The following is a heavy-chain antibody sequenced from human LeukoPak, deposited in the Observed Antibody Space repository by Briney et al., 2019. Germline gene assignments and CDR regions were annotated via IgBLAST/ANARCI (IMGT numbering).Heavy chain of an antibody. V-gene: IGHV4-59*01. CDR3: ARVPPIVVSGYDYFSGSSDY. D-gene: IGHD5-12*01. CDR1: GGSISSYY. Sequence: SETLSLTCTVSGGSISSYYWSWIRQPPGKGLEWIGYIYYSGSTNYNPSLKSRVTISVDTSKNQFSLKLSSVTAADTAVYYCARVPPIVVSGYDYFSGSSDYWGQGTLVTVSS. J-gene: IGHJ4*02. CDR2: IYYSGST.